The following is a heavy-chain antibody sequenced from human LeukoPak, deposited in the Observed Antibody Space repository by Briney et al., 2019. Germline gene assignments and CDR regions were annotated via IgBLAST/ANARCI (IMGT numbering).Heavy chain of an antibody. CDR2: IYYSGST. CDR1: GGSISSGDYY. V-gene: IGHV4-30-4*08. Sequence: SQTLSLTCTVSGGSISSGDYYWSWIRQPPGKGLEWIGYIYYSGSTYYNPSLKSRVTISVDTSMNQFSLKLSSVTAAETAVYYCARSVGRGVYYDSSGYLDYWGQGTLVTVSS. D-gene: IGHD3-22*01. CDR3: ARSVGRGVYYDSSGYLDY. J-gene: IGHJ4*02.